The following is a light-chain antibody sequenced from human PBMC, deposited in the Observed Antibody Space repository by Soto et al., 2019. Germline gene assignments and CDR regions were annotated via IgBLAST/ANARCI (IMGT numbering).Light chain of an antibody. Sequence: IVLTQSPGSLSLSPGERATVSCRSSQSVISSYLAWYPKKPRQPPGLLIYSSSSRATGIPDRFSGSGSGTDFTLTITRLKPEDVAVDYYQQYRSSCTWTFGQGTKVDIK. CDR3: QQYRSSCTWT. CDR1: QSVISSY. J-gene: IGKJ1*01. CDR2: SSS. V-gene: IGKV3-20*01.